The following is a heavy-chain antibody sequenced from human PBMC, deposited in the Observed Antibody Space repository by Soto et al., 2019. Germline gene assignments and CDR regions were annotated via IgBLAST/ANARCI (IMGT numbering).Heavy chain of an antibody. CDR3: ARRTRLYDFLDP. J-gene: IGHJ5*02. D-gene: IGHD3-3*01. Sequence: SETLSLTCAVYGGSFSGYYWSWIRQPPGKGLEWIGEINHSGSTNYNPSLKSRVTMSVDTSKNHFSMRLTSVTAADTAVYYCARRTRLYDFLDPWGRGTLVTVSS. V-gene: IGHV4-34*01. CDR1: GGSFSGYY. CDR2: INHSGST.